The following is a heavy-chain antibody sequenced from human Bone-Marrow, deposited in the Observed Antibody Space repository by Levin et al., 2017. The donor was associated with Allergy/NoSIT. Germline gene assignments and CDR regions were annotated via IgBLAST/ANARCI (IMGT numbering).Heavy chain of an antibody. CDR3: ATTTGTTTFDY. CDR2: ISAYNGYT. CDR1: GYTFATYG. D-gene: IGHD1-7*01. Sequence: VASVKVSCKASGYTFATYGISWVRQAPGQGLEWMGWISAYNGYTNYAQSLQGRVTMTTDTSTSTAYMELRSLRSDDTAVYYCATTTGTTTFDYWGPGTLVTVSS. J-gene: IGHJ4*02. V-gene: IGHV1-18*01.